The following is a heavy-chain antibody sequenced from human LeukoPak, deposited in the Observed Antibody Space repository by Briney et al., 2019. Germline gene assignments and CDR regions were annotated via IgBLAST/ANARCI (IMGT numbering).Heavy chain of an antibody. D-gene: IGHD2-2*01. CDR1: GYSFSSYW. CDR2: IYPRDSRT. V-gene: IGHV5-51*01. J-gene: IGHJ4*02. CDR3: ARHLSSITSCPNY. Sequence: GESLKISCKGSGYSFSSYWIAWVRQMPGKGLEWMGIIYPRDSRTTYSPSFQGQVTISADKSISTAYLQWSSLKASDTAMYCCARHLSSITSCPNYWGPGTLVTVSS.